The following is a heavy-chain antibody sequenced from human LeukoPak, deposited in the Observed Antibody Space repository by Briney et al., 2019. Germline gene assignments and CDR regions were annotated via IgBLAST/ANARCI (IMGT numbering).Heavy chain of an antibody. V-gene: IGHV4-59*12. CDR1: GGSISSYY. CDR3: AREEWELPPAYFDY. CDR2: IYYSGST. Sequence: PSETLSLTCTVSGGSISSYYWSWIRQPPGKGLEWIGYIYYSGSTNYNPSLKSRVTMSVDTSKNQFSLKLSSVTAADTAVYYCAREEWELPPAYFDYWGQGTLVTVSS. D-gene: IGHD1-26*01. J-gene: IGHJ4*02.